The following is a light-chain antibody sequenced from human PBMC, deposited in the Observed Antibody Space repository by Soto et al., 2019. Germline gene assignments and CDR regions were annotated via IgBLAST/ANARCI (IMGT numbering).Light chain of an antibody. CDR1: QGISSY. J-gene: IGKJ1*01. Sequence: STGDRVTITCRVSQGISSYLAWYQQKPGKAPKLLIYAASTLQSGVPSRFSGSGSGTDFTLTISCLQSEDFATYYCQQYYSYPLTFGQGTKV. CDR2: AAS. V-gene: IGKV1-8*01. CDR3: QQYYSYPLT.